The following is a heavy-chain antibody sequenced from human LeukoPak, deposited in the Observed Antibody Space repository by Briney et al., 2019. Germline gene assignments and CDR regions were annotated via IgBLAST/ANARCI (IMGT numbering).Heavy chain of an antibody. D-gene: IGHD5-18*01. V-gene: IGHV3-43D*03. CDR2: ISWDGGST. J-gene: IGHJ4*02. CDR1: GFTFDDYA. Sequence: SGGSLRLSCAASGFTFDDYAMHWVRQAPGKGLEWVSLISWDGGSTYYADSVKGRFTISRDNSKNSLYLQMNSLRAEDTALYYCAKDKSGYSYGHGYFDYWGQGTLVTVSS. CDR3: AKDKSGYSYGHGYFDY.